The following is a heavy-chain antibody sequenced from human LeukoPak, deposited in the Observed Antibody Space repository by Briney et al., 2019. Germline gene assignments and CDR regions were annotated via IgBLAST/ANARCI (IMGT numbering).Heavy chain of an antibody. Sequence: GGSLRLSCAASGLSFSNYDMHWVRQAPGKGLEWVALISNDGSNNNYADSVRGRFNISRDNSKNTLYLEVNSLRVEDTAVYYCARDQNYYDSSGYGMEDAFDIWGQGTMVTVSS. CDR1: GLSFSNYD. D-gene: IGHD3-22*01. J-gene: IGHJ3*02. CDR3: ARDQNYYDSSGYGMEDAFDI. CDR2: ISNDGSNN. V-gene: IGHV3-30*03.